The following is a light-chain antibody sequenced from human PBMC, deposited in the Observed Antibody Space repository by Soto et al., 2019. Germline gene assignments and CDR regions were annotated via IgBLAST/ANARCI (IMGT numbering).Light chain of an antibody. J-gene: IGLJ1*01. V-gene: IGLV2-14*03. CDR2: DVA. CDR3: SSYTSSSTPYV. CDR1: SRDVGGYNF. Sequence: QSVLTQPASVSGSPGQSITISCSGTSRDVGGYNFVSWYQQHPGKAPKLMIYDVANRPSGISNRFSGSKSANTASLTISGLQAEDDADYYCSSYTSSSTPYVFGTGTKLTVL.